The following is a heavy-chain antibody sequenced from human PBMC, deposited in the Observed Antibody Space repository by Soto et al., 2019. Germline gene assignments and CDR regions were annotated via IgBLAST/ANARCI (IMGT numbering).Heavy chain of an antibody. CDR3: ARDKITGLFDY. CDR1: GGSFSGYY. CDR2: INHSGST. J-gene: IGHJ4*02. V-gene: IGHV4-34*01. D-gene: IGHD2-8*02. Sequence: QVQLQQWGAGLLKPSETLSLTCAVYGGSFSGYYWTWIRQPPGTGLEWIGEINHSGSTNYNPSLKSRVTIAVDTSKTQFSLKRTSVNAADTAVYYCARDKITGLFDYWGQGTLVTVSS.